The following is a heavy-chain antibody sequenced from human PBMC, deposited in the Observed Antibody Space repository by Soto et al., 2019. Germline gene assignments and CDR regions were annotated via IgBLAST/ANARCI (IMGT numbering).Heavy chain of an antibody. CDR1: GGTFSSYA. CDR2: IIPIFGTA. Sequence: GPPVKVSCKASGGTFSSYAISWVRQAPGQGLEWMGGIIPIFGTANYAQKFQGRVMITADESTSTAYMELSSLRSEDTAVYYCERESLRSNLWLQASKYYYYYYGMDVWGQGTTVTVSS. J-gene: IGHJ6*02. CDR3: ERESLRSNLWLQASKYYYYYYGMDV. D-gene: IGHD5-18*01. V-gene: IGHV1-69*13.